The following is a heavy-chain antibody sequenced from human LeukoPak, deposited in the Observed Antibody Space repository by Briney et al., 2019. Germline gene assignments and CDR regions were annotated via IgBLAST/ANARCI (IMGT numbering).Heavy chain of an antibody. J-gene: IGHJ4*02. CDR1: GYTFTSNN. D-gene: IGHD3-3*01. CDR3: ARRSFWSGNYKGYFDY. V-gene: IGHV1-46*01. Sequence: ASVKVSCKASGYTFTSNNIHWVRQAPGQGLEWMGVINPSGGSTSYAQKFQGRVTITADESTSTAYMELSSLRSEDTAVYYCARRSFWSGNYKGYFDYWGQGTLVTVSS. CDR2: INPSGGST.